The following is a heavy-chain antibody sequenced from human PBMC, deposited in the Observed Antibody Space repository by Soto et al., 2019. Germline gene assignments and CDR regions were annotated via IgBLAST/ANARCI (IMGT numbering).Heavy chain of an antibody. V-gene: IGHV3-7*04. CDR2: IKQDGSEK. J-gene: IGHJ4*02. D-gene: IGHD6-13*01. CDR1: GFTFSSYW. Sequence: EVQLVESGGGLVQPGGSLRLSCAASGFTFSSYWMSWVRQAPGKGLEWVANIKQDGSEKYYVDSVKGRFTISRDNAKNSVYLQMTSLRAEDTAVYYCARAQQLLYFDYWGQGTLVTVSS. CDR3: ARAQQLLYFDY.